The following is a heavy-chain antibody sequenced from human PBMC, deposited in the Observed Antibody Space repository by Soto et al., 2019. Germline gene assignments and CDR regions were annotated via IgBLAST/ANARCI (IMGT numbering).Heavy chain of an antibody. CDR1: DESLSGYY. J-gene: IGHJ6*02. CDR2: INYSGNT. CDR3: ARTRNLDV. V-gene: IGHV4-34*01. Sequence: QVQIQQWGAGLLKPSETLSLTCAVYDESLSGYYGNWIRQSPGKGLEWIGEINYSGNTNYNPSLKSRVTISIDTSKNQFSLKLSSVTAADTAVYYCARTRNLDVWGQGTTVIVSS. D-gene: IGHD1-1*01.